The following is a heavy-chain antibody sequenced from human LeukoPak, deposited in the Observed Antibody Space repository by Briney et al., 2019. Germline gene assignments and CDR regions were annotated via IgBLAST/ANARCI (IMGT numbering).Heavy chain of an antibody. V-gene: IGHV3-30*18. D-gene: IGHD3-10*01. J-gene: IGHJ6*02. CDR3: AKVYGSGPPVYYYYYGMDV. CDR2: ISYDGSNK. CDR1: GFTFSSYG. Sequence: PGLALRLSCAASGFTFSSYGMHWVRQAPGKGLEWLAVISYDGSNKYYADSVKGRFTISRDNSKNTLYLQMNSLRAEDTAVYYCAKVYGSGPPVYYYYYGMDVWGQGTTVTVSS.